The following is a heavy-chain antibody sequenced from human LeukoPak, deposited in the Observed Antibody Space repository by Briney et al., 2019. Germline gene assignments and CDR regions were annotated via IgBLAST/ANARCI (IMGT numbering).Heavy chain of an antibody. CDR3: ATQGRMGQYYFDY. CDR1: GGSISSYY. Sequence: SETLSLTCTVSGGSISSYYWSWLRQPPGKGLEWIGYIYTSGSTNYNPSLKSRVTISVDTSKNQFSLKLSSVTAADTAVYYCATQGRMGQYYFDYWGQGTLVTVSS. J-gene: IGHJ4*02. V-gene: IGHV4-4*09. CDR2: IYTSGST. D-gene: IGHD3-16*01.